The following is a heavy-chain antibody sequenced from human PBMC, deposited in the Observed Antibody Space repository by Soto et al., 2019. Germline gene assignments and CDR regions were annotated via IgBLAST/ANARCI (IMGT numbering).Heavy chain of an antibody. D-gene: IGHD6-19*01. CDR1: GGSFSGYY. CDR2: VNPTGST. V-gene: IGHV4-34*01. CDR3: ARSREQCLVDAFDI. J-gene: IGHJ3*02. Sequence: QVQVQQWGAGLLKSSETLSLTCAVYGGSFSGYYWSWIRQSPGKGLEWVGEVNPTGSTKYNPSLKSRVTISVDTSKNQFSLNLNSVTAADTALYYCARSREQCLVDAFDIWGQGTMVTVSS.